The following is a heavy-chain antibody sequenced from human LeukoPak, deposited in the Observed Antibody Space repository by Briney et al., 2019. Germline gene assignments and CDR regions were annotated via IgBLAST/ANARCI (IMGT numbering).Heavy chain of an antibody. CDR2: IYHSGST. Sequence: SETLSLTCAVSGGSLSSGGYSWSWIRQPPGRGLEWLGYIYHSGSTYYNPSLKSRVTISVDRSKNQFSLKLSSVTAADTAVYYCARGSAVAGTGVDYWGQGTLVTVSS. J-gene: IGHJ4*02. CDR3: ARGSAVAGTGVDY. CDR1: GGSLSSGGYS. D-gene: IGHD6-19*01. V-gene: IGHV4-30-2*01.